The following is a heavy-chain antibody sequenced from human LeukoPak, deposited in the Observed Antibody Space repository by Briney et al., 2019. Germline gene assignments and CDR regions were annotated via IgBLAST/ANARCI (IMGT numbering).Heavy chain of an antibody. Sequence: GASVKVSCKASGYTFTTYGVTWVRQAPGQGLEWMGWINVYNGNTRSAQKLQGRVTMTTDTSTRTAYMELRSLRSDDTAVYYCARGYGGNRMAFDIWGQGTMVTVSS. CDR3: ARGYGGNRMAFDI. V-gene: IGHV1-18*01. J-gene: IGHJ3*02. D-gene: IGHD4-23*01. CDR1: GYTFTTYG. CDR2: INVYNGNT.